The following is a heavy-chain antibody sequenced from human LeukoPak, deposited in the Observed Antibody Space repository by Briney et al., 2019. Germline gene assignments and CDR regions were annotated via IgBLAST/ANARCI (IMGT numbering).Heavy chain of an antibody. D-gene: IGHD3-22*01. CDR1: GYTFTDYY. Sequence: ASVKISCKVSGYTFTDYYMHWVQQAPGKGLEWMGLVDPEDGETIYAEKFQGRVTITADTSTDTAYMELSSLRSEDTAVYYYATVDYYDSSGLDYWGQGTLVTVSS. CDR2: VDPEDGET. V-gene: IGHV1-69-2*01. J-gene: IGHJ4*02. CDR3: ATVDYYDSSGLDY.